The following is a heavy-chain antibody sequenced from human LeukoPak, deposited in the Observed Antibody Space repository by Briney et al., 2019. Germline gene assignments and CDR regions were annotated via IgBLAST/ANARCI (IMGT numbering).Heavy chain of an antibody. J-gene: IGHJ4*02. CDR2: NYYSGST. Sequence: SETLSLTCTVSGGSISSYYWSWIRQPPGKGLEWIGFNYYSGSTNYNPSLKSRGTISVDTSKNQFSLKLSSVTAADTAVYYCARGRGYSYGYYWGQGTLVTVSS. CDR1: GGSISSYY. D-gene: IGHD5-18*01. V-gene: IGHV4-59*01. CDR3: ARGRGYSYGYY.